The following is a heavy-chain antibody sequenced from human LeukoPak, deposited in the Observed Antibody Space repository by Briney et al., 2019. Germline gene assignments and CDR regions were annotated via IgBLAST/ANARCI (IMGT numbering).Heavy chain of an antibody. CDR1: GYTFTSYY. CDR3: ARDAGSGYDPDDSSGYYRYYFDY. Sequence: ASVKVSCKASGYTFTSYYMHWVRRAPGQGLDWVGIINPSAGSTTYAQKFQGRVSMTRDTSTSTVYMELSSLRSEDTAVYYCARDAGSGYDPDDSSGYYRYYFDYWGQGTLVTVSS. CDR2: INPSAGST. J-gene: IGHJ4*02. D-gene: IGHD3-22*01. V-gene: IGHV1-46*01.